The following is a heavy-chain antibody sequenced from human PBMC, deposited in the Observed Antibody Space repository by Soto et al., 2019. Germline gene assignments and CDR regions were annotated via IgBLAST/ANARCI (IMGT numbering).Heavy chain of an antibody. V-gene: IGHV1-69*06. CDR2: VIPMFPKA. J-gene: IGHJ4*02. CDR3: ARCHSDSSGPGYLDS. Sequence: QVRLVQSEAEVKKAGSSVKVSCKASGDTFISDAVTWVRQAPGQGLEWMGGVIPMFPKANYAQKFQGRATISADKATSTVYMELHSLKSEDTAVYYCARCHSDSSGPGYLDSWGQGTLVTVTS. CDR1: GDTFISDA. D-gene: IGHD3-22*01.